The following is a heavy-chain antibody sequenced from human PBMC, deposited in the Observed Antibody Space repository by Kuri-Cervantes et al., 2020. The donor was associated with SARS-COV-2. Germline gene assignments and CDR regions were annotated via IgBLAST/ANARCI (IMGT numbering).Heavy chain of an antibody. CDR3: ARASLTVDAFDI. J-gene: IGHJ3*02. CDR2: ISAYNGNT. V-gene: IGHV1-18*01. Sequence: ASVKVSCKASGYTFTSYGISWVRQAPGEGLEWMGWISAYNGNTNYAQKLQGRVTMTTDTSTSTAYMELRSLRSDDTAVYYCARASLTVDAFDIWGQGTMVTVSS. D-gene: IGHD4/OR15-4a*01. CDR1: GYTFTSYG.